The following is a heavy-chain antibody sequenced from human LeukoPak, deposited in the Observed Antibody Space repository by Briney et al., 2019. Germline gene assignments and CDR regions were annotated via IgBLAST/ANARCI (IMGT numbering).Heavy chain of an antibody. J-gene: IGHJ4*02. V-gene: IGHV3-23*01. CDR1: GFSFSRYS. CDR2: ISPNGVIT. CDR3: ANTIEYSNYVW. D-gene: IGHD4-11*01. Sequence: GGSLRLSCAASGFSFSRYSMNWVRQAPGKGLEWVSGISPNGVITYYADSVKGRFTISRDNSKGTVYLQMNSLRAEDTAVYYCANTIEYSNYVWWGQGTLVTVSS.